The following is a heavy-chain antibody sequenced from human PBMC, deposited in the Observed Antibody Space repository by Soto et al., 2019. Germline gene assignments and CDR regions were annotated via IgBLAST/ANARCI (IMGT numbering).Heavy chain of an antibody. V-gene: IGHV3-21*01. CDR2: ISSSSSYI. CDR3: ARDCSSTSCPYNYFDY. J-gene: IGHJ4*02. D-gene: IGHD2-2*01. CDR1: GFTFSSYS. Sequence: GGSLRLSCAASGFTFSSYSMNWVRQAPGKGLEWVSSISSSSSYIYYADSVKGRFTISRDNAKNSLYLQMNSLRAEDTAVYYCARDCSSTSCPYNYFDYWGQGTLVTVSS.